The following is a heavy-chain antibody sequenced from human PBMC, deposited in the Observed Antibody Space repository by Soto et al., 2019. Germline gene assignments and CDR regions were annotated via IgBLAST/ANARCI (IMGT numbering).Heavy chain of an antibody. D-gene: IGHD2-2*01. J-gene: IGHJ3*02. V-gene: IGHV1-2*04. CDR3: ARAYCSSTSCYSEGDAFDI. CDR2: INPNSGGT. CDR1: GYTFTGYY. Sequence: ASVKVSCKASGYTFTGYYMHWVRQAPGQGLEWMGWINPNSGGTNYAQKFQGWVTMTRDTSISTAYMELSRLRSDDTAVYYCARAYCSSTSCYSEGDAFDIWGQGTMVTVSS.